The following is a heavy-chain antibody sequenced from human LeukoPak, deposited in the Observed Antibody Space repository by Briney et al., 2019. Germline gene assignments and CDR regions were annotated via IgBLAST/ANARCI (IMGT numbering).Heavy chain of an antibody. J-gene: IGHJ3*02. CDR2: IYYSGST. Sequence: SETLSLTCTVSGGSISSHYWSWIRQPPGKGLEWIGYIYYSGSTNYNPSLKSRVTISVGTSKNQFSLKLSSVTAADTAVYYCATSSTTVTTDAFDIWGQGTMVTVSS. D-gene: IGHD4-17*01. V-gene: IGHV4-59*11. CDR3: ATSSTTVTTDAFDI. CDR1: GGSISSHY.